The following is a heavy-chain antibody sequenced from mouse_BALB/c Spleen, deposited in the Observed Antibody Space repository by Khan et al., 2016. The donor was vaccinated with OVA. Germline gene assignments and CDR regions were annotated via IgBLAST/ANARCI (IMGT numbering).Heavy chain of an antibody. V-gene: IGHV1-77*01. Sequence: QVQLQQSGPELVKPGASVKMSCKASGYTFTDHDIRWVKQRTGQGLEWIGEIYPGSGSTYYNEKFKGKATLTADKSSNTAYMQLSSLTSEDSAVYFCAKIFYGNSYAMDYWGQGTAVTVSS. CDR1: GYTFTDHD. CDR2: IYPGSGST. D-gene: IGHD2-1*01. CDR3: AKIFYGNSYAMDY. J-gene: IGHJ4*01.